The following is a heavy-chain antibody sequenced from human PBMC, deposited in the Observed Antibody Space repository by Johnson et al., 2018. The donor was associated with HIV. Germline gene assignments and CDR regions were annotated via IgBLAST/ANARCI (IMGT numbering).Heavy chain of an antibody. J-gene: IGHJ3*02. CDR1: GFTFSSYG. Sequence: QVQLVESGGGVVQPGGSLRLSCAASGFTFSSYGMHWVRQAPGKGLEWVAFIRYDGSNKYYADSVKGRFTISRDNSKNTLYLQMNSLRAEDTAGDCCAREAGGEAVAGPEMDAFDIWGQGTMVTVSS. V-gene: IGHV3-30*02. CDR2: IRYDGSNK. D-gene: IGHD6-19*01. CDR3: AREAGGEAVAGPEMDAFDI.